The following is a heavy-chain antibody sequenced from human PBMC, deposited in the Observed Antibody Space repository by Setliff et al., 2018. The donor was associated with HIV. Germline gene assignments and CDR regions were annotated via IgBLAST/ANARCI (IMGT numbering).Heavy chain of an antibody. V-gene: IGHV4-59*01. J-gene: IGHJ6*02. D-gene: IGHD3-3*01. CDR3: ARAEGATYYNFSYYYGMDV. CDR2: IYYSGST. CDR1: GGSISTYY. Sequence: SETLSLTCTVSGGSISTYYWSWIRQPPGKGLEWIGYIYYSGSTNYNPSLKSRVTISVDTSKNQFSLKLSSVTAADTAVYYCARAEGATYYNFSYYYGMDVWGQGTTVTAP.